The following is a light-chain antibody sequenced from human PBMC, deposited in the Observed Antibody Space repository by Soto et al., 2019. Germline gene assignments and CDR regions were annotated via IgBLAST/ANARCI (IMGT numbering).Light chain of an antibody. Sequence: DIVMTQSPATLSVSLGERATLSCRAGQSVSSNLAWYQQRPGQAPRLLIYGASTRATGVPARFSGSGSGTEFTLTISSLQSEDFAVYYCQQYNNWPPEYSFGQGTKLEIK. V-gene: IGKV3-15*01. CDR1: QSVSSN. J-gene: IGKJ2*03. CDR2: GAS. CDR3: QQYNNWPPEYS.